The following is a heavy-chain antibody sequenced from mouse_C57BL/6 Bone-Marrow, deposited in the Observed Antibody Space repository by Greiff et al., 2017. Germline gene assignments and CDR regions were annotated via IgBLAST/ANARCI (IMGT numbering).Heavy chain of an antibody. V-gene: IGHV1-81*01. CDR1: GYTFTSYG. Sequence: VQLVESGAELARPGASVKLSCKASGYTFTSYGISWVKQRTGQGLEWIGEIYPRSGNTYYNEKFKGKATLTADKSSSTAYMELRSLTSEDSAVYFCARDRLRCAMDDWGQGTSVTVSS. D-gene: IGHD2-4*01. CDR2: IYPRSGNT. CDR3: ARDRLRCAMDD. J-gene: IGHJ4*01.